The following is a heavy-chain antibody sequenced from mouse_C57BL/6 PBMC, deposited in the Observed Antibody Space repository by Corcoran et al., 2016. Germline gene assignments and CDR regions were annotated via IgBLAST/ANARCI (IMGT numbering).Heavy chain of an antibody. V-gene: IGHV1-26*01. J-gene: IGHJ1*03. CDR2: INPNNGGT. D-gene: IGHD1-1*01. CDR3: ARSPFITTVVARYFDV. CDR1: GYTFTDYY. Sequence: EVQLQQSGPELVKPGASVKISCKASGYTFTDYYMNWVKQSHGKSLEWIGDINPNNGGTSYNQQFKGKATLTVDKSSSTAYMELRSLTSEDSAVYYCARSPFITTVVARYFDVWGTGTTVTVSS.